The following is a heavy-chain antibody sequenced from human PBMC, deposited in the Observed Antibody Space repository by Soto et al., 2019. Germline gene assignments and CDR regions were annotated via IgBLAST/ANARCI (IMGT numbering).Heavy chain of an antibody. Sequence: PGGSLRLSCAASGFTFSSYGMHWVRQAPGKGLEWVAVIWYDGSNKYYADSVKGRFTISRDNSKNTLYLQMNSLRAEDTAVYYCARDRSSSSSSNYYYGMDVWGQGTTVTVSS. CDR3: ARDRSSSSSSNYYYGMDV. CDR1: GFTFSSYG. D-gene: IGHD6-6*01. CDR2: IWYDGSNK. J-gene: IGHJ6*02. V-gene: IGHV3-33*01.